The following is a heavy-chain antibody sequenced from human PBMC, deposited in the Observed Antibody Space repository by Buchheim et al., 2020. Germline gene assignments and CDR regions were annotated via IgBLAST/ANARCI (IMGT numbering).Heavy chain of an antibody. CDR3: ASATVVTPFWLDQNDY. Sequence: QVQLVQSGAEVKKPGSSVKVSCKASGGTFGSYAISWVRQAPGQGLEWMGRIIPILGIANYAQKFQGRVTITADKSTSTAYMELSSLRSEDTAVYYCASATVVTPFWLDQNDYWGQGTL. CDR2: IIPILGIA. V-gene: IGHV1-69*04. CDR1: GGTFGSYA. J-gene: IGHJ4*02. D-gene: IGHD4-23*01.